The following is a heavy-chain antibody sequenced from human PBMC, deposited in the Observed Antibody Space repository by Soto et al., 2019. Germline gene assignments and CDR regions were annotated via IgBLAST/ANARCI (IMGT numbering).Heavy chain of an antibody. CDR3: ARSPRLRLGANWFDP. D-gene: IGHD4-17*01. CDR2: INHSGST. Sequence: SETLSLTCAVYGGSFSGYYWSWIRQPPGKGLEWIGEINHSGSTNYNPSLKSRVTISVDTSKNQFSLKLSSVTAADTAVYYCARSPRLRLGANWFDPWGQGTLVTVSS. J-gene: IGHJ5*02. CDR1: GGSFSGYY. V-gene: IGHV4-34*01.